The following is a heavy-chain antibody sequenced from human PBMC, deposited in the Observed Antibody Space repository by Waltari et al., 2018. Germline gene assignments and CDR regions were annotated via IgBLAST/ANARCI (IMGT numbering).Heavy chain of an antibody. CDR1: GYSFTSYW. CDR3: SVLGPYSSSLWPALLCP. J-gene: IGHJ5*02. CDR2: IDPIDSYS. V-gene: IGHV5-10-1*03. D-gene: IGHD6-13*01. Sequence: EVQLVQSGAEVKKPGESLRISCKGSGYSFTSYWISWVRQMPGKGLEWVGRIDPIDSYSNYSPSLQSHVTISADKSIITAYLQWISLKASGTAMYYFSVLGPYSSSLWPALLCPLGQGTPVTVSS.